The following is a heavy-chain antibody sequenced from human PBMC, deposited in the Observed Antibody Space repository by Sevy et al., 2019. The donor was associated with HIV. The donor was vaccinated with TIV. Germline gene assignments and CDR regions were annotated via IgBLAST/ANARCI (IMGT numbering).Heavy chain of an antibody. Sequence: SETLSLSCTVSGGSITSLYWNWIRQPPGKGLEWIANIYYNGHINYNPSLKSRITLSLDTSKNQFSLRLSSVTAADTAMYYCAGENAWGRGYSWGQGTLVTVSS. J-gene: IGHJ4*02. CDR2: IYYNGHI. V-gene: IGHV4-59*08. CDR1: GGSITSLY. CDR3: AGENAWGRGYS. D-gene: IGHD1-26*01.